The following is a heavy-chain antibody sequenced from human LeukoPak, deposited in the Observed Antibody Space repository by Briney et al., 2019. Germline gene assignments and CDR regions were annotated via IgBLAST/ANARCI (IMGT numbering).Heavy chain of an antibody. CDR3: ARHSQHSRDLGSARNLDY. CDR1: GGSISSYY. CDR2: IHNSGST. J-gene: IGHJ4*02. V-gene: IGHV4-59*08. D-gene: IGHD7-27*01. Sequence: SETLSLTCTVSGGSISSYYWSWIRQPPGKGLEWIGYIHNSGSTNYNPSLRSRVTISVDTSKNLFSLRLTSVTAADTAVYYCARHSQHSRDLGSARNLDYWGQGTLVTVPS.